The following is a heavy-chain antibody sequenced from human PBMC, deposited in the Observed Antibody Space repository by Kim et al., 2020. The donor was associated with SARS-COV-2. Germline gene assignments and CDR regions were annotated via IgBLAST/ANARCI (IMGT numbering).Heavy chain of an antibody. CDR1: GFTFSSYA. D-gene: IGHD1-26*01. CDR3: AKDNFVGGSYLLGY. J-gene: IGHJ4*02. CDR2: ISGSGGST. Sequence: GGSLRLSCAASGFTFSSYAMSWVRQAPGKGLEWVSAISGSGGSTYYADSVKGRFTISRDNSKNTLYLQMNSLRAEDTAVYYCAKDNFVGGSYLLGYWGQGTLVTVSS. V-gene: IGHV3-23*01.